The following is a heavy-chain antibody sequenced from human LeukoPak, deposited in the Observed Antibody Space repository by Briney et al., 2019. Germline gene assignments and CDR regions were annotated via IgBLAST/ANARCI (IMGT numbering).Heavy chain of an antibody. CDR3: VRDGQYSGSYNWFDP. D-gene: IGHD1-26*01. CDR1: GFTSSSHE. CDR2: ISSSGYTI. V-gene: IGHV3-48*03. J-gene: IGHJ5*02. Sequence: PGGSLRLSCAASGFTSSSHEMNWVRQSPGKGLEWVSYISSSGYTIYYADFVQGRFTISRDNAKNSLYLQMNSLRAEDTAVYYCVRDGQYSGSYNWFDPWGQGTLVTVSS.